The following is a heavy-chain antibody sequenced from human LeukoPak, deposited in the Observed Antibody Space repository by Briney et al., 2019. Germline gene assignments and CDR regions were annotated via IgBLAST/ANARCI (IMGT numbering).Heavy chain of an antibody. CDR2: ISGSGGST. D-gene: IGHD3-22*01. CDR1: GFTFSSYA. CDR3: AKDQGFHYYDSSGNAFDI. V-gene: IGHV3-23*01. Sequence: PGGSLRLSCAASGFTFSSYAMSWVRQAPGKGLEWVSAISGSGGSTYYADSVKGRFTISRDNSKNTLYLQMNSLRAEDTAVYYCAKDQGFHYYDSSGNAFDIWGQGTMVTVSS. J-gene: IGHJ3*02.